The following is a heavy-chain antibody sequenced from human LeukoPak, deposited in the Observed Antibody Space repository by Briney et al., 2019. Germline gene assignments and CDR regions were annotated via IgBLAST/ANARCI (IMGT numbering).Heavy chain of an antibody. J-gene: IGHJ5*02. D-gene: IGHD3-22*01. Sequence: GASVRVSCKASGYTFTSYYMHWVRQAPGQGLEWMGIINPSGGSTSYAQKFQGRVIMTRDMSTSTVYMELRSLRCEDTAVYYCARDRLEYYYDSSGYYQGRWFDPWGQGTLVTVSS. CDR3: ARDRLEYYYDSSGYYQGRWFDP. V-gene: IGHV1-46*01. CDR1: GYTFTSYY. CDR2: INPSGGST.